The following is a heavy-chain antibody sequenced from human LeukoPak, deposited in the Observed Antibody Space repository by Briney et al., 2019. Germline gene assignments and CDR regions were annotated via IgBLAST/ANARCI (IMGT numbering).Heavy chain of an antibody. J-gene: IGHJ5*02. CDR2: IIPILGIA. CDR1: GGTFSSHT. V-gene: IGHV1-69*02. CDR3: ASISGVLYNWFDP. Sequence: SVKVSCKASGGTFSSHTISWVRQAPGQGLEWMGRIIPILGIANYAQKFQGRVTITADKSTSTAYMELSSLRSEDTAVYYCASISGVLYNWFDPWGQGTLVTVSS. D-gene: IGHD1-26*01.